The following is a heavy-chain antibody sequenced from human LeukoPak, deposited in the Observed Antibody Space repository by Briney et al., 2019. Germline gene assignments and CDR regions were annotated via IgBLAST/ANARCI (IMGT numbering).Heavy chain of an antibody. J-gene: IGHJ4*02. V-gene: IGHV3-48*03. CDR1: GFTFTSYE. Sequence: GGSLRLSCAASGFTFTSYEMNWVRQAPGKGLEWVSYISSSGSTMYYADSVKGRFTISRDNAENSLYLQMNSLRAEDTAVYYCARDSTVLLGYWGQGTLVTVSS. CDR3: ARDSTVLLGY. D-gene: IGHD2/OR15-2a*01. CDR2: ISSSGSTM.